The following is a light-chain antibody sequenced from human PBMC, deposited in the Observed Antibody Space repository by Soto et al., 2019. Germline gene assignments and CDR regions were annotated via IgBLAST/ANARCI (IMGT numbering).Light chain of an antibody. CDR3: QQSGSSPGT. Sequence: EIVLTQSPVTLSLSSGERATLSCRASQSVSSSYLAWYQQKPGQAPRLLIYGASSRATGIPDRFSGSGSGTDFILTFSRLESEDFAMYYCQQSGSSPGTFGQGTKVEIK. CDR2: GAS. CDR1: QSVSSSY. J-gene: IGKJ1*01. V-gene: IGKV3-20*01.